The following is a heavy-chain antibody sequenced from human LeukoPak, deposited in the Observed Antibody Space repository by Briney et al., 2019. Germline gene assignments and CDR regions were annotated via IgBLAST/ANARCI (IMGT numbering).Heavy chain of an antibody. J-gene: IGHJ4*02. CDR2: LWYDGSNK. CDR3: ARDFPVPTDY. Sequence: GGSLRLPCAASGFTFSSYGMHWVRQAPGKGLEWVAVLWYDGSNKYYADSVKGRFTISRDNSKNTLYLQMNSLRAEDTAVYYCARDFPVPTDYWGQGTLVTVSS. CDR1: GFTFSSYG. V-gene: IGHV3-33*01. D-gene: IGHD4-11*01.